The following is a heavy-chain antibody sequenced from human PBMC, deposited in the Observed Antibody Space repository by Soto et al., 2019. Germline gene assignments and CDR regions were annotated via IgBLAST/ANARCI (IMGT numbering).Heavy chain of an antibody. D-gene: IGHD3-3*01. CDR3: ARGYDFWSGYLRFDY. CDR1: GFTFSSYW. CDR2: IKQDGSEK. V-gene: IGHV3-7*01. Sequence: PGGSLRLSCAASGFTFSSYWMSWVRQAPGKGLEWVANIKQDGSEKYYVDSVKGRFTISRDNAKNSLYLQMNSLRAEDTAVYYCARGYDFWSGYLRFDYWGQGTLVTVSS. J-gene: IGHJ4*02.